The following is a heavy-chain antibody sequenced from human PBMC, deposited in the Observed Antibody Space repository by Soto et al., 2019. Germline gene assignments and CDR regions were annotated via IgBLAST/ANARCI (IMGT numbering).Heavy chain of an antibody. Sequence: GGSLRLSCAASGFTFSSYAMHWVRQAPGKGLEWVAVISYDGSNKYYADSVKGRFTISRDNSKNTLYLQMNSLRAEDTAVYYCARAIDWLFDYWGQGTLVTVSS. D-gene: IGHD3-9*01. CDR3: ARAIDWLFDY. J-gene: IGHJ4*02. CDR1: GFTFSSYA. CDR2: ISYDGSNK. V-gene: IGHV3-30*04.